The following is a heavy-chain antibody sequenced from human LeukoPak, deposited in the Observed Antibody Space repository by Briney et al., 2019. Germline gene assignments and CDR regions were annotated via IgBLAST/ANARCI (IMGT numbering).Heavy chain of an antibody. Sequence: SSETLSLTCAVYGGSFSGYYWSWIRQPPGKGLEWIGYIYYSGSTNYNPSLKSRVTISVDTSKNQFSLKLSSVTAADTAVYYCARDISSGYYDYWGQGTLVTVSS. CDR1: GGSFSGYY. CDR3: ARDISSGYYDY. V-gene: IGHV4-59*01. J-gene: IGHJ4*02. D-gene: IGHD3-22*01. CDR2: IYYSGST.